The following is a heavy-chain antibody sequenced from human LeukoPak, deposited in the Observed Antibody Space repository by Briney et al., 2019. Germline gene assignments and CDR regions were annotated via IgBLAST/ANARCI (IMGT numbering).Heavy chain of an antibody. CDR2: NNHSGRT. V-gene: IGHV4-34*01. D-gene: IGHD1-1*01. CDR3: ATGSQLGSYNWFDP. J-gene: IGHJ5*02. CDR1: GESLSGYY. Sequence: PSETLSLTCAVYGESLSGYYWSWIRQPPGKGLKWIGENNHSGRTNYNPSLESRVTISVDTSKNQFSLMLNSVTAADTAVYYCATGSQLGSYNWFDPWGRGTMVTDCS.